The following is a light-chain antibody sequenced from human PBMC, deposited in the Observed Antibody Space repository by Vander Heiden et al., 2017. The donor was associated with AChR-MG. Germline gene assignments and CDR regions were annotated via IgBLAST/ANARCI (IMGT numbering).Light chain of an antibody. V-gene: IGLV1-47*01. CDR1: SSNIGSNF. CDR3: AAWDYSLSGYVI. J-gene: IGLJ2*01. CDR2: RNN. Sequence: QSVLTQPPSTSGTPGQRVTISCSGSSSNIGSNFVYWYQQLPGTAPKLLIYRNNQRPSGVPDRFSGSKSGTSASLAISGLRSEDEADYYCAAWDYSLSGYVIFGGGTKLTGL.